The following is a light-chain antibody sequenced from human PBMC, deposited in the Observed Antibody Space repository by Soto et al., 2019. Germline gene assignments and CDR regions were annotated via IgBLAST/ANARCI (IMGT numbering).Light chain of an antibody. Sequence: QSVLTQPASVSGSPGQSITISCTGTSSDIGAYNYVSWYQQHPGKAPKLMIYDVSDRPSGVSNRFSGSKSGNTASLTISGLQAEDEADYYCSSYCSSYTTSSTVVFGGGTKVTVL. J-gene: IGLJ2*01. CDR3: SSYTTSSTVV. CDR2: DVS. CDR1: SSDIGAYNY. V-gene: IGLV2-14*01.